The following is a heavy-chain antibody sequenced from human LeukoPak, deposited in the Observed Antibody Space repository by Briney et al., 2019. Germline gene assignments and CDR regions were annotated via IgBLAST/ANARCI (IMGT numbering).Heavy chain of an antibody. Sequence: GGSLRLSCAASGLTFSNYYMTWVRQAPGKGLEWVANIEQDGSEKYYVDSVKGRFTISRDNAKNSLFLQMNSLRPEDTAVYYCARDQVEPLGYCSGGSCYSGPYYYGMDVWGQGTTVTVSS. J-gene: IGHJ6*02. CDR2: IEQDGSEK. CDR3: ARDQVEPLGYCSGGSCYSGPYYYGMDV. CDR1: GLTFSNYY. D-gene: IGHD2-15*01. V-gene: IGHV3-7*05.